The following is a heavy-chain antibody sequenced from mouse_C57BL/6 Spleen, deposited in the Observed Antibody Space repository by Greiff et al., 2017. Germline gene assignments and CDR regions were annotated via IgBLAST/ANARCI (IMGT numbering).Heavy chain of an antibody. CDR1: GFTFSDYG. Sequence: EVQGVESGGGLVKPGGSLKLSCAASGFTFSDYGMHWVRQAPEKGLEWVAYISSGSSTIYYADTVKGRFTISRDNAKNTLFLQMTSLRSEDTAMYYCARTTTVEDYFDYWGQGTPLTVSS. CDR2: ISSGSSTI. V-gene: IGHV5-17*01. D-gene: IGHD1-1*01. CDR3: ARTTTVEDYFDY. J-gene: IGHJ2*01.